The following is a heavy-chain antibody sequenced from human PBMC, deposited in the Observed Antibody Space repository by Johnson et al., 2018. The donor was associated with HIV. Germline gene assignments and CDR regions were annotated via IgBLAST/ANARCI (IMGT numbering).Heavy chain of an antibody. CDR2: VSWNSGSI. V-gene: IGHV3-9*01. CDR3: ARVGWSWMLDAFDI. J-gene: IGHJ3*02. D-gene: IGHD3-10*01. Sequence: VQLVESGGGVVQPGGSLRLSCAASGFSFEEYAMHWVRQVPGKGLEWVSGVSWNSGSIAYADSVKGRFTISRDSSKNTLYLQMNSLRAGDSAVYYCARVGWSWMLDAFDIWGQGTVVTVSS. CDR1: GFSFEEYA.